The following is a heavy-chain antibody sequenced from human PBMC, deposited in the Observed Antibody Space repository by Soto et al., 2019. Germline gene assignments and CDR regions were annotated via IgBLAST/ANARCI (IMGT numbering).Heavy chain of an antibody. D-gene: IGHD5-12*01. Sequence: GGSLRLSCAASGFTFSSYAMSWVRQAPGKGLEWVSAISGSGGSTYYADSVKGRFTISRDNSKNTLYLQMNSLRAEDTAVYYCAKDPFYSGYDGAYYYYGMDVWGQGTTVTVSS. J-gene: IGHJ6*02. CDR1: GFTFSSYA. V-gene: IGHV3-23*01. CDR2: ISGSGGST. CDR3: AKDPFYSGYDGAYYYYGMDV.